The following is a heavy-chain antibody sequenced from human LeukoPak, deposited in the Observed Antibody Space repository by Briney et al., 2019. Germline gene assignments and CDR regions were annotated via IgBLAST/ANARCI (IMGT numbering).Heavy chain of an antibody. CDR3: ARWHTSGNNYYYDY. V-gene: IGHV3-66*01. D-gene: IGHD3-22*01. CDR2: IYSGGST. J-gene: IGHJ4*02. CDR1: GFTVSSNY. Sequence: SGGSLRLSCAASGFTVSSNYMSWVRQAPGKGLEWVSVIYSGGSTYYADSVKGRFTISRDNSKNTLYLQMNSLRAEDTAVYYCARWHTSGNNYYYDYWGQGTLVTVSS.